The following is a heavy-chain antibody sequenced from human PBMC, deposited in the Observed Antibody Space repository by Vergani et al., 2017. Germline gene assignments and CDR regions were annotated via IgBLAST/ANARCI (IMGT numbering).Heavy chain of an antibody. CDR3: ARGKLVPYYYYYGMDV. J-gene: IGHJ6*02. CDR2: VNHSGST. D-gene: IGHD6-13*01. Sequence: QVPLQQWGAGLLKPSETLSLTCAVYGGSFSGYFWSWLRQPPGKGLEWIGEVNHSGSTIYNPSLKGRVTISVDTSKNQFSLKLSSVTAADTAVYYCARGKLVPYYYYYGMDVWGQGTTVTVSS. V-gene: IGHV4-34*01. CDR1: GGSFSGYF.